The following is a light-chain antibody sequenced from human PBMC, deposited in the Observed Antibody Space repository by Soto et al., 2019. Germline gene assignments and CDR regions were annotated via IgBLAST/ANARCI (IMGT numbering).Light chain of an antibody. CDR1: QSVSSY. J-gene: IGKJ1*01. CDR2: DAS. CDR3: QQSSNLWT. V-gene: IGKV3-11*01. Sequence: EIVLTQSPATLSLSPGERATLSCRASQSVSSYLAWYQQKPGQAPRLLIYDASNRATGIPARFSGSGSGTDFTLTISSLEPEDFEVYYCQQSSNLWTFGQGNKVEIK.